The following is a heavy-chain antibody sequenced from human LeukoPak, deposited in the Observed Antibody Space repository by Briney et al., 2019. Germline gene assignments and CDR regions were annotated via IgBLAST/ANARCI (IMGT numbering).Heavy chain of an antibody. D-gene: IGHD5-12*01. CDR2: FSTRSSTI. Sequence: GGSLRLSCAASGFTFSSYSMNWVRQAPGKGLEWVSYFSTRSSTISYADSMKGRFAISRDNAKNSLYLQMNSLRDEDTAVYYCARDQGYGFDSWGQGTLVTVSS. CDR1: GFTFSSYS. V-gene: IGHV3-48*02. CDR3: ARDQGYGFDS. J-gene: IGHJ4*02.